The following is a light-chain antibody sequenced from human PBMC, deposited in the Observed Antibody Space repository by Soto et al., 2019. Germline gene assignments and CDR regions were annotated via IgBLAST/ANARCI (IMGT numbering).Light chain of an antibody. J-gene: IGKJ4*01. CDR3: QQFNVFPLT. V-gene: IGKV1-13*02. Sequence: AIQLTQSPSSLSASVGDRVTITCRASQGISSALAWYQQKPGKAPELLMYDASILESGGPSRFSGSGSGTDFTLTISSLQPEDFGSYYCQQFNVFPLTFGGGTKVEIK. CDR2: DAS. CDR1: QGISSA.